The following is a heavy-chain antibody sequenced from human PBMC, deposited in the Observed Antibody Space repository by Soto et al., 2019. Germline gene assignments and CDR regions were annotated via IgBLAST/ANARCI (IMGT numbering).Heavy chain of an antibody. CDR1: GIPVSSNY. CDR2: LHSVGDT. J-gene: IGHJ6*02. V-gene: IGHV3-53*04. Sequence: EVQLVESGGGLVQPGGSLRLSCVASGIPVSSNYMTWVRQAPGKGLDWVSVLHSVGDTYYANSVKGRITISRHDSTNTLFLQMNSLTAEDTAVYYCARDGPYYYASRMDVWGQGTTVTVSS. CDR3: ARDGPYYYASRMDV. D-gene: IGHD3-10*01.